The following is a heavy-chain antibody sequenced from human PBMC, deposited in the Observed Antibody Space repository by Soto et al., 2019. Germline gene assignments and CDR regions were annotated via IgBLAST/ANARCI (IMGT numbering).Heavy chain of an antibody. CDR2: NSALNGKT. Sequence: QGYLVQSGAEVKRPGASVRVSCKTSGFTFNTHGFSWVRQAPGQGLEWMGWNSALNGKTFYAHNFQDRVIMTTDTSSSTAYMELRALKSDDTAVYYCAAATSIALGFRYLGQGTLVTLSS. D-gene: IGHD1-26*01. CDR3: AAATSIALGFRY. V-gene: IGHV1-18*01. J-gene: IGHJ4*02. CDR1: GFTFNTHG.